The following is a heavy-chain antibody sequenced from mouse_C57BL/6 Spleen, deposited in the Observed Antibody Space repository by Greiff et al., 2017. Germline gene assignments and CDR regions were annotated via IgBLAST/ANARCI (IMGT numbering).Heavy chain of an antibody. J-gene: IGHJ3*01. CDR1: GYAFTDSE. D-gene: IGHD5-1-1*01. CDR3: TTYTGGFAY. Sequence: QVQLQQPGPELVRPGASVTLSCKASGYAFTDSEMNWVKQTPVHGLEWIGAIDPETGGTAYNPKFKGKAILTADKSSSTAYMELRSLTSEGATVYYCTTYTGGFAYWGQGTMVTVSA. CDR2: IDPETGGT. V-gene: IGHV1-15*01.